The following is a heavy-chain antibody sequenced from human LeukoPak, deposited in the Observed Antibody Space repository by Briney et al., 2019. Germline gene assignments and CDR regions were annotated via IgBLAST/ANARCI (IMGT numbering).Heavy chain of an antibody. Sequence: GASVKVSCKASGYTFTSYGISWVRQAPGQGLEWMGWINPNSGVTNYAQKFQGRVTMTRDTSISTAYMELSSLRSDDTAVYYCARVGVEGASCYDYWGRGTLVTVSS. J-gene: IGHJ4*02. CDR2: INPNSGVT. D-gene: IGHD2-2*01. CDR1: GYTFTSYG. V-gene: IGHV1-2*02. CDR3: ARVGVEGASCYDY.